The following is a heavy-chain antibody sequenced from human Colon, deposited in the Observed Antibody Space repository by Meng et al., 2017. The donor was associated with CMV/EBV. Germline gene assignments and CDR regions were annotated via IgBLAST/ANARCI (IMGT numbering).Heavy chain of an antibody. Sequence: ASVKVSCKASGGTFSSYAISWVRQAPGQGLEWMGIINPSGGSTSYAQKFQGRVTMTRDTSTSTVYMELSSLRSEDTAVYYCARDAEYSSSSGWFDPWGQGTLVTVSS. CDR2: INPSGGST. CDR1: GGTFSSYA. D-gene: IGHD6-6*01. V-gene: IGHV1-46*01. CDR3: ARDAEYSSSSGWFDP. J-gene: IGHJ5*02.